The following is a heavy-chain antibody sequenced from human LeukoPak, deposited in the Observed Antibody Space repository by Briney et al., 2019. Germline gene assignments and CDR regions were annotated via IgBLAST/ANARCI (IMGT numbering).Heavy chain of an antibody. V-gene: IGHV3-53*01. CDR3: AREAAGYYYGMDV. CDR1: GFTFSVYY. CDR2: IYSGGST. Sequence: PGGSLRLSCAASGFTFSVYYMSWVRQAPGKGLEWVSVIYSGGSTYYADSVKGRFTISRDNSKNTLYLQMNSLRAEDTAVYYCAREAAGYYYGMDVWGQGTTVTVSS. D-gene: IGHD6-13*01. J-gene: IGHJ6*02.